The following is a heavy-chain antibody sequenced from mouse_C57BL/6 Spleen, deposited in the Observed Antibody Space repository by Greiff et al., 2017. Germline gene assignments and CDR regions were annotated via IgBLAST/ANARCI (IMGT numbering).Heavy chain of an antibody. J-gene: IGHJ2*01. CDR2: IDPEDGDT. D-gene: IGHD1-1*01. V-gene: IGHV14-1*01. CDR3: TTSLTTVVFDY. CDR1: GFNIKDYY. Sequence: VQLQQSGAELVRPGASVKLSCTASGFNIKDYYMHWVKQRPEQGLEWIGRIDPEDGDTEYAPKFQGKATMTADTSSNTAYLQLSSLTSEDTAFYYCTTSLTTVVFDYWGQGTTLTVSS.